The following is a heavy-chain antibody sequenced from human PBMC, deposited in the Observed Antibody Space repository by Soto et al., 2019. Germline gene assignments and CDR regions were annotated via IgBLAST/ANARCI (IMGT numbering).Heavy chain of an antibody. CDR2: IIPIFGTA. CDR3: ARMGDIVVVPAAQYYYYYGMDV. CDR1: GGTFSSYA. J-gene: IGHJ6*02. D-gene: IGHD2-2*01. V-gene: IGHV1-69*13. Sequence: ASVKVSCKASGGTFSSYAISWLRQARGQGLEWMGGIIPIFGTANYAQKFQGRVTITADESTSTAYMELSSLRSEDTAVYYCARMGDIVVVPAAQYYYYYGMDVWGQGTTVTVSS.